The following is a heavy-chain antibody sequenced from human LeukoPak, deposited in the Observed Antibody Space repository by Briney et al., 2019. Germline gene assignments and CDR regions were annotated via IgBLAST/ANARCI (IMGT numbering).Heavy chain of an antibody. CDR1: GGSISSYY. CDR3: ARLSNWFDP. CDR2: IYYSGST. V-gene: IGHV4-59*08. J-gene: IGHJ5*02. Sequence: SETLSLTCTVSGGSISSYYWSWIRQPPGKGLEWIGYIYYSGSTNYNPSLKSRVTMSVDTSKNQFSLKLSSVTAADTAVYYCARLSNWFDPWGQGTLVTVSS.